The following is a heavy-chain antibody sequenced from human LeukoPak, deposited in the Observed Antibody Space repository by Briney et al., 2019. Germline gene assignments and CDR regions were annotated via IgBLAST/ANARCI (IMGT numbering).Heavy chain of an antibody. CDR3: AKDLVVVVAATPGGYYFDY. CDR2: ISGSGGST. Sequence: SGGSLRLSCAACGFTFSSYAMSWVRQAPGKGLEWVSAISGSGGSTYYADSVKGRFTISRDNSKNTLYLQMNSLRAEDTAVYYCAKDLVVVVAATPGGYYFDYWGQGTLVTVSS. D-gene: IGHD2-15*01. V-gene: IGHV3-23*01. J-gene: IGHJ4*02. CDR1: GFTFSSYA.